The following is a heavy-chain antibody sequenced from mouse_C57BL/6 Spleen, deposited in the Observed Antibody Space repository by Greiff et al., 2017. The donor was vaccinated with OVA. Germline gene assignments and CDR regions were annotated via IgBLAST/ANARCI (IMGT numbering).Heavy chain of an antibody. V-gene: IGHV1-54*01. CDR2: INPGSGGA. CDR1: GYAFTNYL. CDR3: ARRGPSLEYFDV. Sequence: VNVVESGAELVRPGTSVKVSCKASGYAFTNYLIEWVKQRPGQGLEWIGVINPGSGGANYNEKFKGKATLTADKSSSTAYMQLSSLTSDDSAVYFCARRGPSLEYFDVWGTGTTVTVSS. J-gene: IGHJ1*03.